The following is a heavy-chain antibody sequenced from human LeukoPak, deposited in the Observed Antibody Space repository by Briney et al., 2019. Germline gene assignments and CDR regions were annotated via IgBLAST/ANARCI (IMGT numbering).Heavy chain of an antibody. CDR2: INPNSGGT. Sequence: AAVKVSCKASGYTFTGYYMHWVRQAPGQGLEWMGWINPNSGGTNYAQKFQGRVTMTRDTSITTAYMELSRLRSDDTAVYYCARDRRLVEDFDYWGQGTLVTVSS. CDR1: GYTFTGYY. CDR3: ARDRRLVEDFDY. D-gene: IGHD6-19*01. J-gene: IGHJ4*02. V-gene: IGHV1-2*02.